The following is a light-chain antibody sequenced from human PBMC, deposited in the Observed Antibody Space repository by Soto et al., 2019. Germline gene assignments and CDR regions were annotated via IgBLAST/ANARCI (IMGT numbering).Light chain of an antibody. Sequence: QSVLTQPPSASGTPGQRVTISCSGSSSNIGTTTVNWYQHHPGAAPKLMIYEATRRPSGISNRFSGSKSGNTASLTISGLQAEDEADYYCCSFAGSNSWVFGGGTKLTVL. J-gene: IGLJ3*02. CDR2: EAT. V-gene: IGLV1-44*01. CDR1: SSNIGTTT. CDR3: CSFAGSNSWV.